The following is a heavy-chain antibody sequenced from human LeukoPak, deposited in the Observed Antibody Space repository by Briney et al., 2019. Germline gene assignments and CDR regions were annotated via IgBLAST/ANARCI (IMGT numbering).Heavy chain of an antibody. J-gene: IGHJ5*02. CDR2: IYSGGST. V-gene: IGHV3-53*01. CDR1: GFTVSSND. Sequence: GGSLRLSCAASGFTVSSNDMSWVRQAPGKGLEWVSVIYSGGSTYYADSVEGRCTISRDNSKNTLYIQMNSLRAEDTAVYYCARYWGLDWFDPWGQGTLVTVSS. CDR3: ARYWGLDWFDP. D-gene: IGHD2-8*02.